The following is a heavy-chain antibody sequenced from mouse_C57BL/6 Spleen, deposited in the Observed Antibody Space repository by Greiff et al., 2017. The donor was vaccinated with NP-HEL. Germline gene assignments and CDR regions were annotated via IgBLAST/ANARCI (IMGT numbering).Heavy chain of an antibody. CDR3: ARGRTFMDY. V-gene: IGHV1-50*01. Sequence: QVQLQQPGAELVKPGASVKLSCKASGYTFTSYWMHWVKQRPGQGLEWIGEIDPSDSYTNYNQKFKGKATLTVDTSSSTAYMQLSSLTSEDSAVYYCARGRTFMDYWGQGTSVTVSS. J-gene: IGHJ4*01. CDR1: GYTFTSYW. CDR2: IDPSDSYT.